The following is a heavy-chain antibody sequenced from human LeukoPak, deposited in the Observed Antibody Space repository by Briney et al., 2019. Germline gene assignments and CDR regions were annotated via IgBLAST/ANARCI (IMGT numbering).Heavy chain of an antibody. J-gene: IGHJ3*02. CDR1: GGSISSYY. D-gene: IGHD3-22*01. Sequence: SETLSLTCTVSGGSISSYYWSWIRQPPGKGLEWIGYIYYSGSTNYNPSLKSRVTISVDTSKNQFSLKLSSVTAADTAVYHCARLYYYDSSGDAFDIRGQGTMVTVSS. CDR3: ARLYYYDSSGDAFDI. CDR2: IYYSGST. V-gene: IGHV4-59*01.